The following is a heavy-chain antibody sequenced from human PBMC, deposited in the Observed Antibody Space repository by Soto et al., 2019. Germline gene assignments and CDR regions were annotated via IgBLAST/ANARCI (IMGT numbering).Heavy chain of an antibody. CDR3: ARALADHDGLTGRGWVLYCDY. CDR1: GGSISSYY. Sequence: QVRLQESGPGLVKPSEPLSLTCTVSGGSISSYYWTWIRQPPGRGLEWIGDIYYSGNTNYNPSLKSRVNISVDTSRSQFSLELKSVTTADTAVYYCARALADHDGLTGRGWVLYCDYWGQGALVTVSS. V-gene: IGHV4-59*01. CDR2: IYYSGNT. J-gene: IGHJ4*02. D-gene: IGHD3-9*01.